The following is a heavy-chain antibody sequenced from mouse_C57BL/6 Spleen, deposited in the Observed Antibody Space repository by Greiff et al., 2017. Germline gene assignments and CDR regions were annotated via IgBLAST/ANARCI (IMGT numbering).Heavy chain of an antibody. CDR3: TRDGNVGAYYAMDY. V-gene: IGHV5-9-1*02. Sequence: EVKVVESGEGLVKPGGSLKLSCAASGFTFSSYAMSWVRQTPEKRLEWVAYISSGGDYIYSEDTVKGRFTISRDNARNTLYLQMSSLKSEEAAMYYCTRDGNVGAYYAMDYWGQGTSVTVAS. CDR1: GFTFSSYA. J-gene: IGHJ4*01. CDR2: ISSGGDYI. D-gene: IGHD2-1*01.